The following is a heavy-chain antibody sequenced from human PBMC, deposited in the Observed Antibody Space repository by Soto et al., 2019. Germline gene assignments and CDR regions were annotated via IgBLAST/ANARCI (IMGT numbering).Heavy chain of an antibody. CDR2: INAGKGNT. CDR3: ARGHFDWLGLDYYYYGMDV. V-gene: IGHV1-3*01. Sequence: PGESLKISCRASGYTFTSYAMHWVRQARGQRLEWMGWINAGKGNTKYSQKFQGGATITRDTSASTAYMELSSLRSEDTAVYYCARGHFDWLGLDYYYYGMDVWGQGTTVTVSS. J-gene: IGHJ6*02. CDR1: GYTFTSYA. D-gene: IGHD3-9*01.